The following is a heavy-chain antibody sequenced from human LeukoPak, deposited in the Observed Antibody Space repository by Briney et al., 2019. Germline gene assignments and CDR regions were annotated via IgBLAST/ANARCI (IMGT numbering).Heavy chain of an antibody. CDR3: AREPSAAGYSDAFDY. J-gene: IGHJ4*02. D-gene: IGHD5-18*01. CDR2: ISWNSGSI. Sequence: PGRSLRLSCAASGFTFDDYAMHWVRQAPGKGLEWVSGISWNSGSIGYADSVKGRFTISRDNAEKSVYLQMNSRRAEDTAVYYCAREPSAAGYSDAFDYWGQGALVTVSS. CDR1: GFTFDDYA. V-gene: IGHV3-9*01.